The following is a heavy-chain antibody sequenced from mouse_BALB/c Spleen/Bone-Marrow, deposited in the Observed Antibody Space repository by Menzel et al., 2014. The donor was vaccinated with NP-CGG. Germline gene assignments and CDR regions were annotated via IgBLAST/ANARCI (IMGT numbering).Heavy chain of an antibody. CDR2: ISTYYGDA. J-gene: IGHJ4*01. CDR1: GYTFTDYA. Sequence: QVQLKESGAELVRPGVSVKISCKGSGYTFTDYAMHWVKQSHAKSLEWIGVISTYYGDASYNQKFKGKATMTVDKSSSTAYKELARLTSEDSAIYYCARRADSSGYVDAMDYWGQGTSVTVSS. V-gene: IGHV1S137*01. D-gene: IGHD3-2*01. CDR3: ARRADSSGYVDAMDY.